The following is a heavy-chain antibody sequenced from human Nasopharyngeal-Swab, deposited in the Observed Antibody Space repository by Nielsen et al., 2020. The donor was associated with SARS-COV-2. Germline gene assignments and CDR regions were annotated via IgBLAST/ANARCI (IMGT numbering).Heavy chain of an antibody. CDR3: ARGSGYAGYYYYGMDV. V-gene: IGHV3-30*03. D-gene: IGHD5-12*01. CDR2: ISYDGSNK. CDR1: GFTFSSYG. J-gene: IGHJ6*02. Sequence: GGSLRLSCAASGFTFSSYGIHWVRQAPGKGLEWVAVISYDGSNKYYADSVKGRFTISRDNSKNTLYLQMNSLRAEDTAVYYCARGSGYAGYYYYGMDVWGQGTTVTVSS.